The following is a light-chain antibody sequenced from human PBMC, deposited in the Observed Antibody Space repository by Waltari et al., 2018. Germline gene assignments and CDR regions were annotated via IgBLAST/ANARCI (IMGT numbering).Light chain of an antibody. CDR2: EDD. J-gene: IGLJ2*01. V-gene: IGLV6-57*03. CDR1: SGSIPRNS. Sequence: NFILTQPHSVSESPGKTVTISCPRSSGSIPRNSVQWYQQRPGSAPTNVIYEDDQRPSGVPDRFSGSVDRSSNSVSLTISGLETEDEADYYCQSYGDNYQLVFGGGTKLTVL. CDR3: QSYGDNYQLV.